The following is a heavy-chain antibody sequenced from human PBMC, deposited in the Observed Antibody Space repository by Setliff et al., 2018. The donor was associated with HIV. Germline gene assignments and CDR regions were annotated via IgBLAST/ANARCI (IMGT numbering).Heavy chain of an antibody. CDR2: ISDDGSAK. J-gene: IGHJ4*02. V-gene: IGHV3-30*04. CDR1: GFNFNNHA. CDR3: TRNEI. D-gene: IGHD1-1*01. Sequence: AGGSLRLSCAASGFNFNNHAMHWVRQAPGKGPECVAVISDDGSAKYYGDSVKGRFTISRDNSKDTLYLDLNSLRSEDTAVYYCTRNEIWGQGTLVTVSS.